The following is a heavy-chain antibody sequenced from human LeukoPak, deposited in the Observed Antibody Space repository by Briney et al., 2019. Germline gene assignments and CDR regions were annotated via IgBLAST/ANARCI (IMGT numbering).Heavy chain of an antibody. J-gene: IGHJ5*02. V-gene: IGHV1-69*05. CDR2: IIPIFGTA. CDR1: GGTFSNYA. CDR3: AGSLGDNWFDP. D-gene: IGHD3-16*01. Sequence: SVKVSCKASGGTFSNYAISWVPQAPGQGLEWMGGIIPIFGTANYAQKFQGRVTITTDESTSTAYMELSSLRSEDTAVYYCAGSLGDNWFDPWAQGTLVAVSS.